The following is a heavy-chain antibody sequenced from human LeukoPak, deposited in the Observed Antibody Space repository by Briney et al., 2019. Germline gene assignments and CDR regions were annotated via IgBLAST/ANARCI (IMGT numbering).Heavy chain of an antibody. CDR1: GFTFSSYS. V-gene: IGHV3-23*01. CDR2: IRSNGGDT. D-gene: IGHD2-15*01. J-gene: IGHJ5*02. CDR3: AKGGYTTWLDP. Sequence: GGSLRLSCAASGFTFSSYSMSWVRQAPGKGLEWVSTIRSNGGDTYYADSVKGQFTISRDNSKNTLYLEMNSLRAEDTAVYYCAKGGYTTWLDPWGQGTLVTVSS.